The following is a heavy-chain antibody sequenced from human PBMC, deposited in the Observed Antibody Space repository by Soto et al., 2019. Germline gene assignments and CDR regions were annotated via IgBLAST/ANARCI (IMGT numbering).Heavy chain of an antibody. D-gene: IGHD3-10*01. V-gene: IGHV4-30-4*01. CDR2: IYYRGST. CDR3: ARHPFYYGSVVLPWFDP. CDR1: GGSISSGDYY. J-gene: IGHJ5*02. Sequence: SETLSLTCTVSGGSISSGDYYWSWIRQSPGKGLEWIGYIYYRGSTYYNPSLKSRVTISVDSSKNQFSLKLSSVTAADTAVYYCARHPFYYGSVVLPWFDPWGQGTLVTVSS.